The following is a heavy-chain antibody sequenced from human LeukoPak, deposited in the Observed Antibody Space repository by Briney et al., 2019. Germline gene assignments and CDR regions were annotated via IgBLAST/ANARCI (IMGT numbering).Heavy chain of an antibody. J-gene: IGHJ4*02. V-gene: IGHV3-23*01. CDR3: AKGKNAYGSSSNDY. CDR2: FSGTVGST. D-gene: IGHD6-13*01. Sequence: GGSLRLSCAASGFTFSSYAMSWVRQAPEKGLEWVSSFSGTVGSTYYADSVKGRFTISRDSYKNTLYLQMNSLRAEDTAVYYCAKGKNAYGSSSNDYWGQGSLVTVSS. CDR1: GFTFSSYA.